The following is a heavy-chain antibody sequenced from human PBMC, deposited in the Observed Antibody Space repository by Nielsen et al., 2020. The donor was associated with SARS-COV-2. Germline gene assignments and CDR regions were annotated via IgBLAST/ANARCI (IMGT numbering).Heavy chain of an antibody. CDR1: GYTFTGYY. J-gene: IGHJ6*02. CDR2: INPNSGGT. CDR3: ARDLTYGEMTFDYYYGMDV. V-gene: IGHV1-2*02. D-gene: IGHD4-17*01. Sequence: ASVKVSCKASGYTFTGYYMHWVRQAPGQGLEWMGWINPNSGGTNYAQKFQGRVTMTTDTSTSTAYMELRSLRSDDTAVYYCARDLTYGEMTFDYYYGMDVWGQGTTVTVSS.